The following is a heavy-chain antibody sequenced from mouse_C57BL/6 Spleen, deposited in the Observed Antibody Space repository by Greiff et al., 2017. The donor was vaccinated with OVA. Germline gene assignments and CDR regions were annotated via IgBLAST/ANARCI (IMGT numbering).Heavy chain of an antibody. D-gene: IGHD2-2*01. Sequence: VQLKEPGAELVRPGASVKLSCTASGFNIKDDYMHWVKQRPEQGLEWIGWIDPENGDTEYASKFQGKATITADTSSNTAYLQLSSLTSEDTAVYYCTTCYYGYDEYWFAYWGQGTLVTVSA. V-gene: IGHV14-4*01. J-gene: IGHJ3*01. CDR1: GFNIKDDY. CDR3: TTCYYGYDEYWFAY. CDR2: IDPENGDT.